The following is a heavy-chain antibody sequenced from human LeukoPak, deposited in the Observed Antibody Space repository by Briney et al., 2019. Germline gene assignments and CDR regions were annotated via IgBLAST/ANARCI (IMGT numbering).Heavy chain of an antibody. V-gene: IGHV3-30*02. J-gene: IGHJ3*02. Sequence: PGGSLRLSCAASGFIFSDYVMNWLRQAPGRGLEWVAYIRYDGSHKYYIDSVKGRFTISRDNSKNTLYLQMNSLRPEDTAVYYCARDHYDFWSGYDAFDIWGQGTMVTVSS. CDR2: IRYDGSHK. CDR1: GFIFSDYV. D-gene: IGHD3-3*01. CDR3: ARDHYDFWSGYDAFDI.